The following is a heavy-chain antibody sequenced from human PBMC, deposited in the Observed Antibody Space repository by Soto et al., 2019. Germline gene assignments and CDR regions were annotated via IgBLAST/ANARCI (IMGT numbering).Heavy chain of an antibody. CDR2: ISAYNGNT. D-gene: IGHD1-7*01. Sequence: GGSVEVSCKASCYTLFSYCISWGGQGPGQGLEWMGWISAYNGNTNYAQKLQGRVTMTTDTSTSTAYMELRSLRSDGTAVYYCARDSQLELRRAFDIWGQGTMVTVSS. V-gene: IGHV1-18*01. CDR3: ARDSQLELRRAFDI. CDR1: CYTLFSYC. J-gene: IGHJ3*02.